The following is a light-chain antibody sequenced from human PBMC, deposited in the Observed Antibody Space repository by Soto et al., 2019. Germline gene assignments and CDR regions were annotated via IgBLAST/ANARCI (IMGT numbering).Light chain of an antibody. CDR1: GSDMGNYDF. J-gene: IGLJ2*01. CDR3: SSYTTSTSFIL. CDR2: EVS. V-gene: IGLV2-14*01. Sequence: QSVLTQPASVSGSPGQSITISCTGTGSDMGNYDFVSWYQQVPGTAPKAMIYEVSSRPSGVSNRFSGSKSGNTASLTISGLQAEDEAYYYCSSYTTSTSFILFGGGTKLTVL.